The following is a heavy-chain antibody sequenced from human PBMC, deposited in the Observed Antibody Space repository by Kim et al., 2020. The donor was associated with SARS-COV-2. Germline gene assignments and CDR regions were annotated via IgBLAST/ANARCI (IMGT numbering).Heavy chain of an antibody. J-gene: IGHJ6*02. CDR2: INHSGST. Sequence: SETLSLTCAVYGGSFSGYYWSWIRQPPGKGLEWIGEINHSGSTNYNPSLKSRVTISVDTSKNQFSLKLSSVTAADTAVYYCARGPPNIAASAGYPRYYYYGMDVWGQGTTVTVSS. D-gene: IGHD6-13*01. CDR1: GGSFSGYY. V-gene: IGHV4-34*01. CDR3: ARGPPNIAASAGYPRYYYYGMDV.